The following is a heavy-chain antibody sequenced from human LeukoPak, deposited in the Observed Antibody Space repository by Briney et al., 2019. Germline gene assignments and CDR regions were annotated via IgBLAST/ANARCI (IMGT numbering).Heavy chain of an antibody. J-gene: IGHJ4*02. CDR3: AKLIAVAGTDDY. D-gene: IGHD6-19*01. Sequence: GGSLRLSCAASGFTFSSYAMSWVRQAPGKGLEWVSSISDSGDSTYYADSVKGRFTISRDNSKNTLYLQMNSLRAEDTAVYYCAKLIAVAGTDDYWGQGTLVTVSS. CDR1: GFTFSSYA. CDR2: ISDSGDST. V-gene: IGHV3-23*01.